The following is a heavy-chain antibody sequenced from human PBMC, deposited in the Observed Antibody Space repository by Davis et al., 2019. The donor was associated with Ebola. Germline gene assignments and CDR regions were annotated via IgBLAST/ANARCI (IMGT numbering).Heavy chain of an antibody. Sequence: PSETLSLTCAVYGGSFSGYYWSWIRQPPGKGLEWIGEINHSGSTNYNPSLKSRVTISVDTSKNQFSLKLSSVTAADTAVYYCANDDYRHAFDIWGQGTMVTVSS. CDR2: INHSGST. D-gene: IGHD4-11*01. CDR1: GGSFSGYY. CDR3: ANDDYRHAFDI. J-gene: IGHJ3*02. V-gene: IGHV4-34*01.